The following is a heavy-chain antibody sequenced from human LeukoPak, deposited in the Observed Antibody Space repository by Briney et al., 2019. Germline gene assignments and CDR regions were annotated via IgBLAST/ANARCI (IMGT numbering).Heavy chain of an antibody. Sequence: PSETLSLTCTVSGGSISSYYWSWIRQPPGKGLEWIGYIYYSGSTNYNPSLKSRVTISVDTSKNQFSLKLSSVTAADTAVYYCARAPGCSSTSCHSYSFDYWGQGTLSPSPQ. D-gene: IGHD2-2*01. V-gene: IGHV4-59*01. CDR2: IYYSGST. CDR1: GGSISSYY. CDR3: ARAPGCSSTSCHSYSFDY. J-gene: IGHJ4*02.